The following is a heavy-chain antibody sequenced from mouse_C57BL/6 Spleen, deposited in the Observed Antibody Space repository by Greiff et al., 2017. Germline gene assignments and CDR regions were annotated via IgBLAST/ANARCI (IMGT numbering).Heavy chain of an antibody. CDR3: ARYNSGYVGYAMDY. Sequence: QVQLQQSGAELARPGASVKLSCKASGYTFTSYGISWVKQRTGQGLEWIGEIYPRSGNTYYNEKLKGKATLTSDKASSTAYMELRSLTSEATAVYFCARYNSGYVGYAMDYWGQGTSVTVSS. J-gene: IGHJ4*01. D-gene: IGHD3-2*02. CDR1: GYTFTSYG. V-gene: IGHV1-81*01. CDR2: IYPRSGNT.